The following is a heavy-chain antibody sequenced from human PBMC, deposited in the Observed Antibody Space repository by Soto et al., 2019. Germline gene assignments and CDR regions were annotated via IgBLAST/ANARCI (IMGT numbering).Heavy chain of an antibody. V-gene: IGHV3-30-3*01. CDR3: ARLFRGGLRQSYYYYYYGMDV. CDR2: ISYDGSNK. J-gene: IGHJ6*02. CDR1: GFTFSSYA. Sequence: GGSLRLSCAASGFTFSSYAMHWVRQAPGKGLEWVAVISYDGSNKYYADSVKGRFTISRDNSKNTLYLQMNSLRAEDTAVYYCARLFRGGLRQSYYYYYYGMDVWGQGTTVTVS. D-gene: IGHD4-17*01.